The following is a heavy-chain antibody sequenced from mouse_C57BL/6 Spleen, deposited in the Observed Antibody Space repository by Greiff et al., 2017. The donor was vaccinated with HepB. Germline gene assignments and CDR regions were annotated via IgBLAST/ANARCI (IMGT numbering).Heavy chain of an antibody. CDR2: SNPNNGGT. J-gene: IGHJ3*01. D-gene: IGHD2-4*01. V-gene: IGHV1-26*01. CDR3: ARNYDYDKAFAY. Sequence: EVQLQQSGPELVKPGASVKISCKASGYTFTDYYMNWVKQSHGKSLEWIGDSNPNNGGTSYNQKFKGKATLTVDKSSSTAYMELRSLTSEDSAVYYCARNYDYDKAFAYWGQGTLVTVSA. CDR1: GYTFTDYY.